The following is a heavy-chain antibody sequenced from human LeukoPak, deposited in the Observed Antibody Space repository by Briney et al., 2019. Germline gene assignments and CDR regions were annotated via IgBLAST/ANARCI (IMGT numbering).Heavy chain of an antibody. J-gene: IGHJ4*02. Sequence: PGGSLRLSCAASGFTFSRYSMNWVRQAPGKGLEWVSYISSSSRSIYYADSVKGRFTISRDNAKNSLYLQMNRLRAEDTAVYYCARAGTDYGDYNHFDYWGQGTLVTVSS. D-gene: IGHD4-17*01. CDR2: ISSSSRSI. CDR1: GFTFSRYS. V-gene: IGHV3-48*01. CDR3: ARAGTDYGDYNHFDY.